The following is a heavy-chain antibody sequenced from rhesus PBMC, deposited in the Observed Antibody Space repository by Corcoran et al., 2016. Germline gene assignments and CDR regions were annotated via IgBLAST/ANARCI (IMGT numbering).Heavy chain of an antibody. Sequence: EVQLVETGGGLVQPGGSLKLSCAASGFTFSSYGMSWVRQAPGKGLEWVSRISNVGGSPCYAGSVKGRFTISRENAKNTLYIQMNSLRAEDTAVYYCAREAHYYDSGFDYWGQGVLVTVSS. J-gene: IGHJ4*01. D-gene: IGHD3-28*01. CDR1: GFTFSSYG. V-gene: IGHV3-178*01. CDR2: ISNVGGSP. CDR3: AREAHYYDSGFDY.